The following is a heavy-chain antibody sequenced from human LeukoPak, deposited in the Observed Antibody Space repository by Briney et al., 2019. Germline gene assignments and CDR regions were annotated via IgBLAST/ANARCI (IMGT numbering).Heavy chain of an antibody. D-gene: IGHD3-22*01. V-gene: IGHV1-46*01. Sequence: ASVKVSCKASGYTFTSNHIHWVRQAPGQGLEWMGVINPSGDSTSYAQNFQGRVTMTRDTSTSTVYMELSSLRSEDTAVYYCARDGGYYDNWFDPWGQGTLVTVSS. CDR1: GYTFTSNH. CDR3: ARDGGYYDNWFDP. CDR2: INPSGDST. J-gene: IGHJ5*02.